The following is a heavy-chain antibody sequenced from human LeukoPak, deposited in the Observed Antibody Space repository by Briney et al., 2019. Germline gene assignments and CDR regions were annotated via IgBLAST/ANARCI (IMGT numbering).Heavy chain of an antibody. CDR1: GFTFSSYA. J-gene: IGHJ4*02. Sequence: GGSLRLSCAASGFTFSSYAMTCVRQAPGKGLEWVSSISSSSSYIYYADSVKGRFTISRDNAKNSLYLQMNSLRAEDTAVYYCARDYYDSSGYYKGDYWGQGTLVTVSS. CDR3: ARDYYDSSGYYKGDY. V-gene: IGHV3-21*01. CDR2: ISSSSSYI. D-gene: IGHD3-22*01.